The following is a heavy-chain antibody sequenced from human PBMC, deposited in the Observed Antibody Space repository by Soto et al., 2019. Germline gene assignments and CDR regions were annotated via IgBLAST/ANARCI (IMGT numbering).Heavy chain of an antibody. D-gene: IGHD3-3*01. CDR3: ARWSYLDY. CDR2: ISGSDGKT. CDR1: GFSFGSYA. Sequence: HPAESLRLSCAASGFSFGSYALSWVRQAPGKGLQWVSTISGSDGKTFYADSVKGRFSISRDTSQSTLYLQMNSLRADDTAMYYCARWSYLDYWGQGTRVTVSS. J-gene: IGHJ4*02. V-gene: IGHV3-23*01.